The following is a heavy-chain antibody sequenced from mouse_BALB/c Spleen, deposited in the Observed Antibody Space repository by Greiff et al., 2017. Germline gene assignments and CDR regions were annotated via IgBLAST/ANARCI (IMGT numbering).Heavy chain of an antibody. Sequence: QVQLQQPGAELVKPGASVKLSCKASGYTFTSYYMYWVKQRPGQGLEWIGGINPSNGGTNFNEKFKSKATLTVDKSSSTAYMQLSSLTSEDSAVYYCTGYYGSIPFDYWGQGTTRTVSS. J-gene: IGHJ2*01. CDR3: TGYYGSIPFDY. V-gene: IGHV1S81*02. D-gene: IGHD1-1*01. CDR1: GYTFTSYY. CDR2: INPSNGGT.